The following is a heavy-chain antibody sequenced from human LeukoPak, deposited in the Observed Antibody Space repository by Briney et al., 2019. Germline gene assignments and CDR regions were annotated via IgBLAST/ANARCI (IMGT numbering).Heavy chain of an antibody. CDR1: GFTFSSYA. D-gene: IGHD5-12*01. J-gene: IGHJ4*02. CDR2: VSNSGGVST. CDR3: AKGGIYGYYFDY. V-gene: IGHV3-23*01. Sequence: GGSLRLSCAASGFTFSSYAMSWVRQAPGKGLEWVSIVSNSGGVSTYYADSVKGRFTISRDNSKNTLYLQMNSLRAEDTAIYYCAKGGIYGYYFDYWGQGTLVTVSS.